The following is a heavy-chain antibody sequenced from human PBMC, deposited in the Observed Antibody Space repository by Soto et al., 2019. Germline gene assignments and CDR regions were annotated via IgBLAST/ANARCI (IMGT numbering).Heavy chain of an antibody. CDR2: IYWNDDK. CDR1: GFSLRTSGAG. J-gene: IGHJ5*02. D-gene: IGHD6-19*01. CDR3: AKSGSSGWYGWFDP. Sequence: GPTLVNPTQTLPLTCLFSGFSLRTSGAGVGWIRQPPGKALEWLGFIYWNDDKRYSPSLKSRLTITKDTSKNQVVLTMTNMDPVDTATYYCAKSGSSGWYGWFDPWGQGTLVTVSS. V-gene: IGHV2-5*01.